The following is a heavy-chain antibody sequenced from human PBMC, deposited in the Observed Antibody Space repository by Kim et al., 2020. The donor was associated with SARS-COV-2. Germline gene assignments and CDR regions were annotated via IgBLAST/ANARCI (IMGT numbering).Heavy chain of an antibody. V-gene: IGHV4-34*01. CDR1: GGSFSGYY. CDR2: INHSGST. J-gene: IGHJ6*02. D-gene: IGHD3-10*01. Sequence: SETLSLTCAVYGGSFSGYYWSWIRQPPGKGLEWIGEINHSGSTNYNPSLKSRVTISVDTSKNQFSLKLSSVTAADTAVYYCARGRLRYYGSGSYGGMDVWGQGTTVTVSS. CDR3: ARGRLRYYGSGSYGGMDV.